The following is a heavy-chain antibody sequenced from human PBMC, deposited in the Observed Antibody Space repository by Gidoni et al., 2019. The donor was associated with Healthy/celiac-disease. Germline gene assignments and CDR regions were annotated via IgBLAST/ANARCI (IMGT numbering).Heavy chain of an antibody. CDR3: ARGSDIAARLWWFDP. CDR2: IYPGDSDT. CDR1: GYSFTSYW. D-gene: IGHD6-6*01. Sequence: EVQLVPSGAEVKKPGESLKISCKGSGYSFTSYWIGWVRQMPGKGLEWMGSIYPGDSDTRYSPSFQGQVTISADKSISTAYLQWSSLKASDTAMYYCARGSDIAARLWWFDPWGQGTLVTVSS. J-gene: IGHJ5*02. V-gene: IGHV5-51*01.